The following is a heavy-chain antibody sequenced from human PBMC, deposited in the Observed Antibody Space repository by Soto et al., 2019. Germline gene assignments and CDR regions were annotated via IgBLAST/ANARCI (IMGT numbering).Heavy chain of an antibody. D-gene: IGHD3-10*01. J-gene: IGHJ5*02. CDR3: ARGVDYGSETALCGGRSGWFDP. CDR1: GYTFTSYY. V-gene: IGHV1-46*03. CDR2: INPSGGST. Sequence: QVQLVQSGAEVKKPGASVKVSCKASGYTFTSYYMHWVRQAPGQGLQWMGRINPSGGSTSYAQKFQGRVSMARDTSSSKVYMELSSLRSEDTAVYYCARGVDYGSETALCGGRSGWFDPWGQGTLVTVSS.